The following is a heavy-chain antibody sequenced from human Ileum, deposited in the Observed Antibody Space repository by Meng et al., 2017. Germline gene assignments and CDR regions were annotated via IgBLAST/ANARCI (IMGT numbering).Heavy chain of an antibody. CDR3: AREFYVDTAMVIDS. Sequence: VQLQESGPGLLQPSQTLSLTCPVSGVSLTSVNTQWRWLRQSPGKGPEYIGYIYYDGNTYYNPSHKSRLIISIDTSRNEFSLRLNSVTAADTDVYYCAREFYVDTAMVIDSWGQGTLVTVSS. D-gene: IGHD5-18*01. J-gene: IGHJ4*02. V-gene: IGHV4-30-4*01. CDR2: IYYDGNT. CDR1: GVSLTSVNTQ.